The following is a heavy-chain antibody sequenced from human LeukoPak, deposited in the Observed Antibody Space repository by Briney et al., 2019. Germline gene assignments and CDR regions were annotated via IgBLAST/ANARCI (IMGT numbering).Heavy chain of an antibody. D-gene: IGHD3-22*01. J-gene: IGHJ4*02. V-gene: IGHV3-13*01. CDR1: GFSLSHHD. CDR3: ARGARGLFDSTGHFPYYFDF. Sequence: PGGSLRLSCAASGFSLSHHDMHWVRHGLGNRLEWVACIGTPGDTVFSFSVRGRFTISTDKANNFFYLHMDSLTAGDTGIYFCARGARGLFDSTGHFPYYFDFWGRGTLVTVSS. CDR2: IGTPGDT.